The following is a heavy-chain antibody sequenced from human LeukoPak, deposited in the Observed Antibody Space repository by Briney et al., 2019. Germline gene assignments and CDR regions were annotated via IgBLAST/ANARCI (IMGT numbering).Heavy chain of an antibody. Sequence: GGSLRLSCAASEFTFSNYALHWVRQAPGKGLQWVAVISYDGNTIHYADSVKGRFIISRDTSKNTLYLQMNSLRAEDAAVYYCARSGGLQKFDYWGQGTLVSVSS. V-gene: IGHV3-30-3*01. CDR3: ARSGGLQKFDY. CDR1: EFTFSNYA. J-gene: IGHJ4*02. CDR2: ISYDGNTI. D-gene: IGHD4-11*01.